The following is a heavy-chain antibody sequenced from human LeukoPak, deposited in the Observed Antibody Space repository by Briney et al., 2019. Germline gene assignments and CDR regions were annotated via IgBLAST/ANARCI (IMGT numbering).Heavy chain of an antibody. V-gene: IGHV3-7*01. CDR3: ARADDFQYYFDY. D-gene: IGHD3-3*01. CDR1: GFILSNYW. J-gene: IGHJ4*02. CDR2: IKEDGSEK. Sequence: GGSLRLSCAASGFILSNYWMTWVRQSPGKGLEWVANIKEDGSEKYYVDSVKGRFTISRDNAKNSLYLQMNSLRAEDTAVYYCARADDFQYYFDYWGQGILVTVSS.